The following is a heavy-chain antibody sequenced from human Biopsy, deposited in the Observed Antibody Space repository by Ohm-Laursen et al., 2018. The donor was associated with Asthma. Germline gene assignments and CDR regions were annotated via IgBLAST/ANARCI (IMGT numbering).Heavy chain of an antibody. CDR3: SRDTLGYYFDI. CDR1: GTHFGSYN. J-gene: IGHJ4*02. V-gene: IGHV3-30-3*01. CDR2: ITFDGSTQ. Sequence: SLRLSCSASGTHFGSYNMHWARQAPGKGLEWVAVITFDGSTQHYRDSVKGRFTISRDNSKNTLFLQMNSLRAEDTAVYYCSRDTLGYYFDIWGQGTQVTVSS. D-gene: IGHD6-13*01.